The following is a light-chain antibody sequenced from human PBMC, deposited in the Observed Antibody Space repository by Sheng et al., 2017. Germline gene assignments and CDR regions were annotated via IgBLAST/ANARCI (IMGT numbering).Light chain of an antibody. V-gene: IGKV3D-15*01. CDR2: GAT. Sequence: EIVMTQSPATLSVSPGERATLSCRASQSVSSNLAWYQQKPGQAPRLLIYGATSRATGIPDRFSGSGSGTDFNLTISRLEPEDFAVYYCQQYSTDFWTFGQGTKVEIK. CDR3: QQYSTDFWT. CDR1: QSVSSN. J-gene: IGKJ1*01.